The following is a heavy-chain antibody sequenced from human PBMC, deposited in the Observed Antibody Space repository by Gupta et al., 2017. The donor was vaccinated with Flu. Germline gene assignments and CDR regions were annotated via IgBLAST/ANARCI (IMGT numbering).Heavy chain of an antibody. V-gene: IGHV3-23*01. J-gene: IGHJ4*02. CDR1: TNYA. CDR3: AKWSSITSYEVRH. D-gene: IGHD3-16*01. Sequence: TNYALNWVRQAPGKGLEWVSGISANGDTTYKIDAVKGRFTISRDNSQNTLYLHMERMRPEDTAVYYCAKWSSITSYEVRHWGQGTQVTIAS. CDR2: ISANGDTT.